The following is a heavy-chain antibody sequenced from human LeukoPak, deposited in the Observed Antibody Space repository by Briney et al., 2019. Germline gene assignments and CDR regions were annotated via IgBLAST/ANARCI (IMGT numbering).Heavy chain of an antibody. CDR1: GFTFRTSA. CDR3: AATGSETDAFDI. D-gene: IGHD6-25*01. Sequence: TSVKVSCKASGFTFRTSAMQWLRQARGQRLECIGWIAVGSGNTKYAQKFQERVSITRDMSTSTAYMELSSLGSEDTAVYYCAATGSETDAFDIWGQGTMVTVSS. V-gene: IGHV1-58*02. J-gene: IGHJ3*02. CDR2: IAVGSGNT.